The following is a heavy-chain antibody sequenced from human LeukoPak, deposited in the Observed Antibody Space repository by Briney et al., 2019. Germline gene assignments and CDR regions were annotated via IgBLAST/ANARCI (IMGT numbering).Heavy chain of an antibody. J-gene: IGHJ4*02. CDR3: AREGDYGDYVY. CDR1: GGSINNGGYY. CDR2: IYYSGST. V-gene: IGHV4-61*08. D-gene: IGHD4-17*01. Sequence: PSETLSLTCTVSGGSINNGGYYWSWIRQHPGKGLEWIGYIYYSGSTNYNPSLKSRVTISVDTSKNQFSLKLSSVTAADTAVYYCAREGDYGDYVYWGQGTLVTVSS.